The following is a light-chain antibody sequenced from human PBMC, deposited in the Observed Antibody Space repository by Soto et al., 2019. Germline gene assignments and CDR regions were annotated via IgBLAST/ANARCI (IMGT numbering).Light chain of an antibody. Sequence: SYELTQPPSVSVSPGQTANITCSGNTLGSKFVFWYQQKAGQSPMVVFYEDTKRPAGIPERFSGSNSGNTATLTISGTQAMDEADFYCQVWDSRTVVFGGGINLTVL. CDR3: QVWDSRTVV. CDR2: EDT. CDR1: TLGSKF. J-gene: IGLJ2*01. V-gene: IGLV3-1*01.